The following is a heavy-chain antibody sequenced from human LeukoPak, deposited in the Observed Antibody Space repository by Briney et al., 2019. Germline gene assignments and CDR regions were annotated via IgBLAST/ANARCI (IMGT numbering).Heavy chain of an antibody. D-gene: IGHD3-3*01. CDR1: GYTFPNYD. CDR3: ARGDFWSGYSNYYYMDV. CDR2: MNPHTGHT. Sequence: APVKVSCKASGYTFPNYDINWVRQATGQGLEWMGWMNPHTGHTGYAQKFQGRVTFTRNTSISTAFMDLGSLMSEDTAVYYCARGDFWSGYSNYYYMDVWGKGTTVTVSS. V-gene: IGHV1-8*03. J-gene: IGHJ6*03.